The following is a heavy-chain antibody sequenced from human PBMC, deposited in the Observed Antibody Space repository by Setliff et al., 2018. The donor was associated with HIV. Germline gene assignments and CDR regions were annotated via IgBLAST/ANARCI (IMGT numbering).Heavy chain of an antibody. Sequence: GESLRLSCAANGFSFSSYAINWVRQAPGKGLEWVSGIGGSGGSTYYADSVKGRFTMSRDYSKNTIHLQMSSLRAEDSAVYYCAKSASWDLRGWLHWGQGTLVTVSS. J-gene: IGHJ4*02. CDR1: GFSFSSYA. CDR3: AKSASWDLRGWLH. V-gene: IGHV3-23*01. CDR2: IGGSGGST. D-gene: IGHD6-19*01.